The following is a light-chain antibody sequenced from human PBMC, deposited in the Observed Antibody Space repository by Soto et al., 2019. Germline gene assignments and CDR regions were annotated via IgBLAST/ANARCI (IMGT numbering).Light chain of an antibody. CDR1: QRVSNN. J-gene: IGKJ3*01. Sequence: EIEMTQSPATLSVSPGERATFSCRASQRVSNNLAWYQQKPGQAPRLLIYGALTRAAGIPARFSGSGSGTQFTLTISSLQSEDFAVYYCHQHDNRPPTFGPGTKVDIK. V-gene: IGKV3-15*01. CDR3: HQHDNRPPT. CDR2: GAL.